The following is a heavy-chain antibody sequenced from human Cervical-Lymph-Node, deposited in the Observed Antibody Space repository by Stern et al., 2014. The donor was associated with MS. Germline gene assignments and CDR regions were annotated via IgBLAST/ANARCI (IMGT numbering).Heavy chain of an antibody. CDR2: MNPDSGDT. CDR3: TRGWSA. V-gene: IGHV1-8*01. J-gene: IGHJ4*02. CDR1: GYTFTSDD. Sequence: VHLVESGAEVKKPGASVKVSCKASGYTFTSDDINWVRQVPGQGLEWMGWMNPDSGDTGYAQKFRGKFTITRDLSISTAYMEMSSLKFEDTAVYYCTRGWSAWGQGTLVTVSS. D-gene: IGHD3-3*01.